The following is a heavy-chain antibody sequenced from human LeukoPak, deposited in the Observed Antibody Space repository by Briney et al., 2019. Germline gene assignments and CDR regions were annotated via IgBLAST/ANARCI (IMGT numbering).Heavy chain of an antibody. Sequence: GGSLRLSCAASGFTFSSYWMSWVRQAPGKGLEWVANIKQDGSEKYYVDSVKGRFTISRDNAKNSLYLQMNSLRAEDTAVYYCARAGSGWYRHYYYGMDVWGKGTTVTASS. V-gene: IGHV3-7*03. CDR2: IKQDGSEK. D-gene: IGHD6-19*01. J-gene: IGHJ6*04. CDR3: ARAGSGWYRHYYYGMDV. CDR1: GFTFSSYW.